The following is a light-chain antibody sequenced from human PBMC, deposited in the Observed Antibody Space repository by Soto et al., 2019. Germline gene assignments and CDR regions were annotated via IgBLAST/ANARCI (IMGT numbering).Light chain of an antibody. J-gene: IGKJ5*01. CDR3: EQTYRTPVT. Sequence: DIQMTQSPSSLSASVGDRATVTCRTSQNINNYLNWYQQRPGKAPKLLIYSASTEQSGVPLRFSGSVSGTNFSLTINSLQPEDFATYYCEQTYRTPVTFGQGTRLEIK. CDR1: QNINNY. CDR2: SAS. V-gene: IGKV1-39*01.